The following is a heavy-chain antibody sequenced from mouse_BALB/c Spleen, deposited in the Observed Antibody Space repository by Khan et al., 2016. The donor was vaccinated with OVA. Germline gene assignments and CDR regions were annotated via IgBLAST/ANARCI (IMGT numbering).Heavy chain of an antibody. CDR1: GYSITSEYA. V-gene: IGHV3-2*02. Sequence: EVQLQESGPGLVKPSQSLSLTCTVTGYSITSEYAWYWIQQFPGNKLGWMGYINYSGNTKYNPSLKSRTSITRDKSKNQFFLQLNSVTTEDTATYYCARKDYYDYDPFAYWGQGTLVTVSA. J-gene: IGHJ3*01. CDR3: ARKDYYDYDPFAY. D-gene: IGHD2-4*01. CDR2: INYSGNT.